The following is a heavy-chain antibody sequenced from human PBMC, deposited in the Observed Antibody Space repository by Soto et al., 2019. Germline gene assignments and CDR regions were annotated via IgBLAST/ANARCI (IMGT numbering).Heavy chain of an antibody. J-gene: IGHJ4*02. CDR2: INSDGSTT. Sequence: GGSLRLSCAASGFAFSSYWMHWVRQTPGKGLVWVSRINSDGSTTSYADSVRGRFTISRDNAKNTLYLQMNSLRAEDTAVYYCARGGGSYYDFDYWGQGTLVTVSS. D-gene: IGHD1-26*01. CDR1: GFAFSSYW. V-gene: IGHV3-74*01. CDR3: ARGGGSYYDFDY.